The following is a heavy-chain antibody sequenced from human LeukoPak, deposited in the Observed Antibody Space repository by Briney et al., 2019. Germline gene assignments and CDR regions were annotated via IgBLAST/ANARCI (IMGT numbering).Heavy chain of an antibody. CDR1: GFTFSSYS. D-gene: IGHD2-15*01. CDR3: ARTRSYCSGGSCLYY. CDR2: ISSSSSYI. Sequence: PGGSLRLSCAASGFTFSSYSMNWVRQAPGKGLEWVSSISSSSSYIYYADSVKGRFTISRDNAKNPLYLQMNSLRAEDTAVYYCARTRSYCSGGSCLYYWGQGTLVTVSS. V-gene: IGHV3-21*01. J-gene: IGHJ4*02.